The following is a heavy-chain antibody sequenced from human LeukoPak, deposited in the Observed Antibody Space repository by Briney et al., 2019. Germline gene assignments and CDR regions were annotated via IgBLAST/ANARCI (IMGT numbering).Heavy chain of an antibody. CDR3: AREGYYYDSSGYYAHRDAFDI. V-gene: IGHV1-2*02. CDR2: INPNSGGT. D-gene: IGHD3-22*01. Sequence: ASVKVSCKASGYTFTGYYMHWVRQAPGQGLEWMGWINPNSGGTNYAQKFQGRVTMTRDTSISTAYMELSRLRSDDTAVYYCAREGYYYDSSGYYAHRDAFDIWGQGTMVTVSS. J-gene: IGHJ3*02. CDR1: GYTFTGYY.